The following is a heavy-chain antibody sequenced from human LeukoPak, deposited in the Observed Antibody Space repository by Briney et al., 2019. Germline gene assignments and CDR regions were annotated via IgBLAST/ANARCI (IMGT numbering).Heavy chain of an antibody. CDR2: INHSGST. J-gene: IGHJ6*04. CDR1: SGSFSGYY. Sequence: SETLSLTCAVYSGSFSGYYWSWIRQPPGKGLEWIGEINHSGSTNYNPSLKSRVTISVDTSKNQFSLKLTSVTAADTAVYYCAGDSAVEQWLVPGVWGKGTTVTVSS. V-gene: IGHV4-34*01. D-gene: IGHD6-19*01. CDR3: AGDSAVEQWLVPGV.